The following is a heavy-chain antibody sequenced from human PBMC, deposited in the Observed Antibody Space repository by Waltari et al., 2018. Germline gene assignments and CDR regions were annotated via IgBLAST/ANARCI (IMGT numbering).Heavy chain of an antibody. J-gene: IGHJ4*02. CDR1: GGSISNFY. Sequence: QVQLQESGPGLVKPSETLSLTCTVSGGSISNFYWSWFRQQSPGKGMEWIGYIYYSESTNYNPSLKSRVTMSVDTSKNQFFLKLSSVTAADTAVYYCARGGWSLDYWGQGTLVTVSS. V-gene: IGHV4-59*01. CDR2: IYYSEST. CDR3: ARGGWSLDY. D-gene: IGHD6-19*01.